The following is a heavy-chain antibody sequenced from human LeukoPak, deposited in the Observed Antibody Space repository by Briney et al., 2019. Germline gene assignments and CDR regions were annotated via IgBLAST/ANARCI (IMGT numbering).Heavy chain of an antibody. J-gene: IGHJ5*02. CDR2: INPNSGGT. Sequence: GASVKVSCKTSGYTFTSYYIHWVRQAPGQGLEWMGWINPNSGGTNYAQKFQGRVTMTRDTSISTAYMELSRLRSDDTAVYYCAKVAVPEAMVRGIISWFDPWGQGTLVTVSS. CDR3: AKVAVPEAMVRGIISWFDP. D-gene: IGHD3-10*01. V-gene: IGHV1-2*02. CDR1: GYTFTSYY.